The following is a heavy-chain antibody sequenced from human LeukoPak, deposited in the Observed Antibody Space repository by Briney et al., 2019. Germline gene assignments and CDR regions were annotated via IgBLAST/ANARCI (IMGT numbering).Heavy chain of an antibody. CDR1: GGSISRGHW. CDR3: TRNGDYCLDY. V-gene: IGHV4-4*02. CDR2: IDQSGST. J-gene: IGHJ4*02. D-gene: IGHD2-21*01. Sequence: SETLSLTCAVSGGSISRGHWWSWVRPPPGKGLEWIGEIDQSGSTNYNPSLKSRVTISVDNSKNQFSLKLTSVTAADTAKYYCTRNGDYCLDYWGQGTLVTVSS.